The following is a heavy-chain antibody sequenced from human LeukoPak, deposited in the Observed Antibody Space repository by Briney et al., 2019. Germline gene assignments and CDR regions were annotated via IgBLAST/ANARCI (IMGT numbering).Heavy chain of an antibody. D-gene: IGHD3-22*01. CDR3: ARLTYYYDSSGNNFDY. CDR1: GFTFSSYA. Sequence: GGSLRLSCAASGFTFSSYAMHWVRQAPGKGLEWVAVISYDGSNKYYADSVKGRFTISRDNSKNTLYLQMNSLRAEDTAVYYCARLTYYYDSSGNNFDYRGQGTLVTVSS. J-gene: IGHJ4*02. V-gene: IGHV3-30-3*01. CDR2: ISYDGSNK.